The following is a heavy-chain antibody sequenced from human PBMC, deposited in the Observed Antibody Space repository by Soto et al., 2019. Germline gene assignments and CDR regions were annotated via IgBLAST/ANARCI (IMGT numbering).Heavy chain of an antibody. D-gene: IGHD4-4*01. V-gene: IGHV1-46*03. CDR1: GYTFTSYY. J-gene: IGHJ6*03. CDR2: INPSGGST. Sequence: ASVKVSCKASGYTFTSYYMHWVRQAPGQGLEWMGIINPSGGSTSCAQKFQGRVTMTRDTSTSTVYMELSSLRSEDTAVYYCAQGYRSYYMDVWGKGTTVTVSS. CDR3: AQGYRSYYMDV.